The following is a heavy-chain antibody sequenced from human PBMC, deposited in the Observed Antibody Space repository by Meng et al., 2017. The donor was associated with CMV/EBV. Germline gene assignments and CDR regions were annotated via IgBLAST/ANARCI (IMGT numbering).Heavy chain of an antibody. J-gene: IGHJ5*02. Sequence: GESLKISCTGSGYSFTSYWIGWVRQRPGKGLEWMGIIYPGDSDTRYSPSFQGQVTISADKYISTAYLQWNSLKASDTAMYYCARGGEVATIHYFDPWGQGTLVTVSS. V-gene: IGHV5-51*01. CDR2: IYPGDSDT. D-gene: IGHD5-12*01. CDR3: ARGGEVATIHYFDP. CDR1: GYSFTSYW.